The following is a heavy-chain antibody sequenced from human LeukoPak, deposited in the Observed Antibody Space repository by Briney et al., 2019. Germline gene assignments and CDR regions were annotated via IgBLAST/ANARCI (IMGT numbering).Heavy chain of an antibody. CDR1: GFTFSSYS. Sequence: PGGSLRLSCVDSGFTFSSYSMNWVRQAPGKGLEWVASISRGSKYIYNADSVKGRFTISRDNSKNSLYLQMNSLRVEDTAVYYCARALSYSYGSMDFWGQGTLVIVSS. V-gene: IGHV3-21*01. CDR3: ARALSYSYGSMDF. J-gene: IGHJ4*02. CDR2: ISRGSKYI. D-gene: IGHD5-18*01.